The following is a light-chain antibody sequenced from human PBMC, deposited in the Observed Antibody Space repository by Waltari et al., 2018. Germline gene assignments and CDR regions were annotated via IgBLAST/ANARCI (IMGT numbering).Light chain of an antibody. CDR3: QSYDHNNVL. CDR1: GANIANNY. CDR2: EDN. V-gene: IGLV6-57*02. Sequence: NFMLTQPHSVSESLGKTVTISCTGSGANIANNYVQWYQQRPGSAPTTVIYEDNRRPAGVPDRFSGSIDSSSSSASLTISGLKTEDEADYYWQSYDHNNVLFGGGTKLTVL. J-gene: IGLJ2*01.